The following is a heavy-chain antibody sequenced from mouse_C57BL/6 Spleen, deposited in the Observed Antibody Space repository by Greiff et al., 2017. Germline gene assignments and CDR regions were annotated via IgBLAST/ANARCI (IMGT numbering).Heavy chain of an antibody. Sequence: QVQLQQSGAELVKPGASVKMSCKASGYTFTSYWITWVKQRPGQGLEWIGDIYHGSGSTNYNEKFKSKATLTVDSSSSTAYMKLSSLTSEDSAVYDWAREYYGNYVDYWGQGTTLTVSS. CDR3: AREYYGNYVDY. D-gene: IGHD2-1*01. J-gene: IGHJ2*01. CDR1: GYTFTSYW. V-gene: IGHV1-55*01. CDR2: IYHGSGST.